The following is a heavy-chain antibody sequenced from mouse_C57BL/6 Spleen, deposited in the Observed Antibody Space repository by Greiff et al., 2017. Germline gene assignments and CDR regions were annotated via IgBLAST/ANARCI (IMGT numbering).Heavy chain of an antibody. CDR1: GYTFTSYW. J-gene: IGHJ2*01. CDR3: ARHFYFDY. CDR2: IHPNSGST. V-gene: IGHV1-64*01. Sequence: VQLQQPGAELVKPGASVKLSCKASGYTFTSYWMHWVKQRPGQGLEWIGMIHPNSGSTNYNQKFKGKATLTADKSSSTAYMQLSSLTSEDSAVEYCARHFYFDYWGQGTTLTVSA.